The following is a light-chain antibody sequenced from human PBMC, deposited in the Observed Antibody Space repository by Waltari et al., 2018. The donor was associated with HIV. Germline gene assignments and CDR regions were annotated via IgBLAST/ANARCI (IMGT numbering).Light chain of an antibody. CDR3: QQYFNPPWT. CDR2: WTS. Sequence: DIVMTQSPGSLTVSLDARATITCKASQTTLFHADNQSDLAWYNQKPGQPPKVLLSWTSSRETGVPDRCHGSGSATDFTRFSNDVHPEDVALYYCQQYFNPPWTFGQGTRMEIE. CDR1: QTTLFHADNQSD. J-gene: IGKJ1*01. V-gene: IGKV4-1*01.